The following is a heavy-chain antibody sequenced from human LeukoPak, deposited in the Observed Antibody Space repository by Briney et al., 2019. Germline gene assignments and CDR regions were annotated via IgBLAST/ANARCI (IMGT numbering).Heavy chain of an antibody. CDR1: GGSISSSSYY. D-gene: IGHD1-26*01. J-gene: IGHJ4*02. CDR2: IYYSGST. CDR3: ARDQARSGSPQSDY. Sequence: SETLSLTCTVSGGSISSSSYYWGWIRQPPGKGLEWIGSIYYSGSTYYNPSLKSRVTISVDTSKNQFSLKLSSVTAADTAVYYCARDQARSGSPQSDYWGQGTLVTVSS. V-gene: IGHV4-39*07.